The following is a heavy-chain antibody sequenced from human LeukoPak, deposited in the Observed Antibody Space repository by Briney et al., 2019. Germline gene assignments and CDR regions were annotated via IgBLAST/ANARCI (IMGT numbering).Heavy chain of an antibody. CDR3: ARDQRLTMARGVKGYGAHV. D-gene: IGHD3-10*01. CDR2: INPHSGDT. V-gene: IGHV1-2*02. CDR1: GYTFTDRY. J-gene: IGHJ6*02. Sequence: ASVKVSCKASGYTFTDRYIHWVRQAPGQGLEWMGWINPHSGDTNYAQKFQGRVTMTRDTSISTAHMELNNLKYDDTAVYYCARDQRLTMARGVKGYGAHVWGQGTTVTLSS.